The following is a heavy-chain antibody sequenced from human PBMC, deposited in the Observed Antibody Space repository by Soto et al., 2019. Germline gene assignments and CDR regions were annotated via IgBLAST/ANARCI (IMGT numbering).Heavy chain of an antibody. CDR2: ISSSSSTI. CDR3: ARDSYDSSGYYSTLNY. CDR1: GFTFSSYS. D-gene: IGHD3-22*01. V-gene: IGHV3-48*01. Sequence: EVQLVESGGGLVQPGGSLRLSCAASGFTFSSYSMNWVRQAPGKGLEWVSYISSSSSTIYYADSVKGRFTISRDNAKNXLYLQMNSLRAEDTAVYYCARDSYDSSGYYSTLNYWGQGTLVTVSS. J-gene: IGHJ4*02.